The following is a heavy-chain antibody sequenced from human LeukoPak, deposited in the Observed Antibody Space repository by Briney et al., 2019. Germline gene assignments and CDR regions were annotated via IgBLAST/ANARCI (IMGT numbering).Heavy chain of an antibody. CDR3: ARSSLSGTYSGGD. CDR2: IYYGGST. V-gene: IGHV4-59*08. J-gene: IGHJ4*02. Sequence: PSETLSLTRTVSGGSISSYYWSWIRQPPGKGLEWIGYIYYGGSTYSNPSLKGRVTISMDTSKNQFSLNLSSVTAADTAVYYCARSSLSGTYSGGDWGQGILVTVSS. CDR1: GGSISSYY. D-gene: IGHD3-10*01.